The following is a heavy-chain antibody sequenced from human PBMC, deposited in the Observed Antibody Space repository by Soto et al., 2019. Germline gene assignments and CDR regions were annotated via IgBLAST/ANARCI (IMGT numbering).Heavy chain of an antibody. CDR1: GESFSGYY. Sequence: PSATLSLTCSVYGESFSGYYWSWNRPPPGKGLEWIGEINHSGSTNYNPSLKSRVTISVDTSKNQFSLKLSSVTAADTAMYYCARQIVATIVYYGMDGWGQGTTVTVSS. CDR2: INHSGST. CDR3: ARQIVATIVYYGMDG. V-gene: IGHV4-34*01. J-gene: IGHJ6*02. D-gene: IGHD5-12*01.